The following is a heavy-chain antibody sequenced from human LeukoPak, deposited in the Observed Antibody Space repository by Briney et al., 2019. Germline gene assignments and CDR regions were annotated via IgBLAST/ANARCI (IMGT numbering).Heavy chain of an antibody. V-gene: IGHV3-48*03. J-gene: IGHJ6*03. Sequence: GGSLRLSCAASGFSFSSYEMRWVRQAPGKGLEWVSYIGSTTNSIYYADSVKGRFTISRDNAKKSLHLQMNSLRAEDTAVYYCARDEYSGLYYYMDVWGKGTTVTVSS. CDR3: ARDEYSGLYYYMDV. D-gene: IGHD5-12*01. CDR2: IGSTTNSI. CDR1: GFSFSSYE.